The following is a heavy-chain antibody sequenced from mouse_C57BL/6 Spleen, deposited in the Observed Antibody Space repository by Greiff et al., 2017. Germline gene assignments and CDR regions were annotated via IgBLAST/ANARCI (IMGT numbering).Heavy chain of an antibody. V-gene: IGHV1-55*01. D-gene: IGHD1-1*01. CDR2: IYPGSGST. J-gene: IGHJ2*01. Sequence: QVHVKQPGAELVKPGASVKMSCKASGYTFTSYWITWVKQRPGQGLEWIGDIYPGSGSTNYNEKFKSKATLTVDTSSSTAYMQLSSLTSEDSAVYYCARLITTVVPFDYWGQGTTLTVSS. CDR1: GYTFTSYW. CDR3: ARLITTVVPFDY.